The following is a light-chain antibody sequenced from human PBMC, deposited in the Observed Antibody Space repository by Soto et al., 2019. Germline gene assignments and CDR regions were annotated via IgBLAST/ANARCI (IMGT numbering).Light chain of an antibody. J-gene: IGKJ1*01. Sequence: DIQMTQSPSSLSASVGDRVTITCRASQSISSHLSWYHQKPGKAPKVLIYGASSLQSGVPSRFSGSGSGTEFTLIISSLHSDDFATYYCQQYDYSRTFGQGTKVDIK. CDR1: QSISSH. V-gene: IGKV1-39*01. CDR2: GAS. CDR3: QQYDYSRT.